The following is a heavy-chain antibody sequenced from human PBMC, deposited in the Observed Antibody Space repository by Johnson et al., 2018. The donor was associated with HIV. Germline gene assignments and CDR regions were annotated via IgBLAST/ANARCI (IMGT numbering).Heavy chain of an antibody. CDR1: GFTFDEYD. Sequence: VQLVESGGGVARPGGSLRLSCEASGFTFDEYDMSWVRQAPGKGLEWVSSINWKGATPGSADSVKGRFTISRDNSKNTLYLQMNSLRAEDTAVYYCARDHDGQQLGFAFDVWGQGTMVIVSS. V-gene: IGHV3-20*04. J-gene: IGHJ3*01. CDR3: ARDHDGQQLGFAFDV. D-gene: IGHD6-13*01. CDR2: INWKGATP.